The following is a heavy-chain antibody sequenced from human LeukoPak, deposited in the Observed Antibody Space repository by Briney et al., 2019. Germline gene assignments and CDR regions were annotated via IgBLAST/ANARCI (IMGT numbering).Heavy chain of an antibody. CDR2: IYSSATT. D-gene: IGHD2-8*02. CDR3: ARGRYCTATICGGGDAFDI. V-gene: IGHV4-4*07. CDR1: GGSISTYY. J-gene: IGHJ3*02. Sequence: SETLSLTCTVSGGSISTYYWSWLRQPAGKGLEWIGRIYSSATTNLNPSLKSPLTLSIHASKTQVSLRLSSVTAADTAVYYCARGRYCTATICGGGDAFDIWGQGTVVTVSS.